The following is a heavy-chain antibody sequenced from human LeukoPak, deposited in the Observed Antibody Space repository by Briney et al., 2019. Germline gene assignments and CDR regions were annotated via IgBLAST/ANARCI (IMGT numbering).Heavy chain of an antibody. CDR2: IYTSGST. D-gene: IGHD1-26*01. V-gene: IGHV4-61*02. CDR3: ARDGSWDDAFDI. CDR1: GGSISSGSYY. J-gene: IGHJ3*02. Sequence: PSETLSLTCTVSGGSISSGSYYWSWIRQPAGKGLEWIGRIYTSGSTNYNPSLKSRVTISVDTSKNQFSLKLSSVTAADTAVYYCARDGSWDDAFDIWGQGTMVTVSS.